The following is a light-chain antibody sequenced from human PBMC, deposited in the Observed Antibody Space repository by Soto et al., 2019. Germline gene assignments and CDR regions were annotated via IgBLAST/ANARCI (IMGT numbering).Light chain of an antibody. CDR1: QSISSY. CDR3: QQSYSTPRA. V-gene: IGKV1-39*01. J-gene: IGKJ3*01. Sequence: DIQMTQSPSSLSASVGDRVTITCRASQSISSYLNWYQQKPGKAPKLLIYAASSLQSGVPSRFSGSGSGTDFTLPISSLQPEDFATYFCQQSYSTPRAVGPGTKVDIK. CDR2: AAS.